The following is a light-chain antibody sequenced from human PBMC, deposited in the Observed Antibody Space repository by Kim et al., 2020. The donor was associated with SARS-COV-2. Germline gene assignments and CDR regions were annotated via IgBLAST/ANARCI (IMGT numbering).Light chain of an antibody. J-gene: IGLJ2*01. CDR3: QTWGTVV. Sequence: GASVKLTCTLSRGHSSSAIAWHQQQPEKGPRYLMKLNSDGSHSKGDGIPDRFSVSSAGAERYLTISSLQSEDEADYYCQTWGTVVFGGGTQLTVL. CDR2: LNSDGSH. CDR1: RGHSSSA. V-gene: IGLV4-69*01.